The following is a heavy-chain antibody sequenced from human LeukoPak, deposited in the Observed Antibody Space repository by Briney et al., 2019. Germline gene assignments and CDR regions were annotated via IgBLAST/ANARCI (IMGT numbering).Heavy chain of an antibody. J-gene: IGHJ4*02. CDR2: ISSSSSYI. CDR3: ARDGPGGNYYGSGTAY. V-gene: IGHV3-21*01. CDR1: GFTVSSNY. Sequence: PGGSLRLSCAASGFTVSSNYMSWIRQAPGKGLEWVSSISSSSSYIYYADSVKGRFTISRDNAKNSLYLQMNSLRAEDTAVYYCARDGPGGNYYGSGTAYWGQGTLVTVSS. D-gene: IGHD3-10*01.